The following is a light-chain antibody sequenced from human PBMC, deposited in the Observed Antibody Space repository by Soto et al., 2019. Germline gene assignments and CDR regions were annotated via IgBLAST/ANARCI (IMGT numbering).Light chain of an antibody. V-gene: IGKV3-20*01. CDR2: GTY. J-gene: IGKJ1*01. CDR3: QQYGSLGT. Sequence: ENVLAQSPVTVSLSPGERATLSCRASQRFSSSYLASYQQKHGQAPRLLIYGTYTRATGVPDGFSGSGSQTDFTLTISRLEPEDFAVYYCQQYGSLGTFGQGTRVEIK. CDR1: QRFSSSY.